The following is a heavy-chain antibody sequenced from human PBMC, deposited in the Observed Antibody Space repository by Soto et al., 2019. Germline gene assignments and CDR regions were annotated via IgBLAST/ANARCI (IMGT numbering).Heavy chain of an antibody. D-gene: IGHD3-3*01. J-gene: IGHJ4*02. CDR1: GGSFSGYY. CDR2: INHSGST. CDR3: ARGTPHVLRFLEWLSYFDY. V-gene: IGHV4-34*01. Sequence: PSETLSLTCAVYGGSFSGYYWSWIRQPPGKGLEWIGEINHSGSTNYNPSLKSRVTISVDTSKNQFSLKLSSVTAADTAVYYCARGTPHVLRFLEWLSYFDYWGQGTLVTVSS.